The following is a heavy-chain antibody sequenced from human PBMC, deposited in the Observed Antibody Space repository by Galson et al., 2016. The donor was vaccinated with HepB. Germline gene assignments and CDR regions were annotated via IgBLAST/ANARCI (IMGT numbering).Heavy chain of an antibody. J-gene: IGHJ4*02. Sequence: SETLSLTCGVSGGSISSSNWWSWVRQPPGKGLDWIGEIHHSGNTNYNPSLKSRVTMPVDKSKNQFSLKLTSVTAEDTAVYYCARALRDSNWFYDYWGQGTLVTVSS. CDR3: ARALRDSNWFYDY. CDR1: GGSISSSNW. V-gene: IGHV4-4*02. CDR2: IHHSGNT. D-gene: IGHD6-13*01.